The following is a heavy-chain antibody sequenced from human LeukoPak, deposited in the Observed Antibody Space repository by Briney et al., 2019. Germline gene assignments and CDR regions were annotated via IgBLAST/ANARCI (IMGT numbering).Heavy chain of an antibody. CDR3: ARPRTAWSSHWYFEV. CDR1: GFTFSSYW. D-gene: IGHD1-1*01. J-gene: IGHJ2*01. Sequence: PGGSLRLSCAASGFTFSSYWMSWVRQAPGKGLEWVANIKQDGSEKYYVDSVKGRFTISRDNAKNSLYLRMSSLRVEDTAVYYCARPRTAWSSHWYFEVWGRGTLVTVSS. V-gene: IGHV3-7*05. CDR2: IKQDGSEK.